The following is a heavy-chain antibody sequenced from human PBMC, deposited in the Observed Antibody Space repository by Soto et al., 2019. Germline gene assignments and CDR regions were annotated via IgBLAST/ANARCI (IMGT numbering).Heavy chain of an antibody. D-gene: IGHD6-19*01. CDR2: IYYNGST. CDR1: GDSITSSGSY. J-gene: IGHJ6*02. V-gene: IGHV4-39*01. Sequence: SETLSLTCTVSGDSITSSGSYWGWIRQPPGKGLEWIGSIYYNGSTYYNPSLKSRVTISVDTSKNHLSLKLTSMTAADTAMYYCARHGGTSGWYPRIYDYGMNVWGQGTTVTVSS. CDR3: ARHGGTSGWYPRIYDYGMNV.